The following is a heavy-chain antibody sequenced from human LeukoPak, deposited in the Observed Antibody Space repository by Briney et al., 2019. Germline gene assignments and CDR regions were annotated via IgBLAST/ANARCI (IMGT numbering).Heavy chain of an antibody. CDR1: GFTFSSYS. CDR2: IWYDGSNK. D-gene: IGHD6-19*01. J-gene: IGHJ6*02. V-gene: IGHV3-33*08. Sequence: GGSLRLSCAASGFTFSSYSMNWVRQALGKGLEWVAVIWYDGSNKYYADSVKGRFTISRDNSKNTLYLQMNSLRAEDTAVYYCARDNKGSSGWYVLRLPNYGMDVWGQGTTVTVSS. CDR3: ARDNKGSSGWYVLRLPNYGMDV.